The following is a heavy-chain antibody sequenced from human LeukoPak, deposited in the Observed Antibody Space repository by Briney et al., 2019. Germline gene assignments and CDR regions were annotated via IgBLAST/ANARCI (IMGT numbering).Heavy chain of an antibody. CDR1: GGSISTGSYY. V-gene: IGHV4-61*02. Sequence: TLSLTCTVSGGSISTGSYYWSWLRQPAGKGLEWIGRIYTSGSTNYNPSLKSRVTISVDTSKNQFSLKLSSVTAADTAVYYCARETLLQPYYMDVWGKGTTVTVSS. D-gene: IGHD2-15*01. CDR3: ARETLLQPYYMDV. J-gene: IGHJ6*03. CDR2: IYTSGST.